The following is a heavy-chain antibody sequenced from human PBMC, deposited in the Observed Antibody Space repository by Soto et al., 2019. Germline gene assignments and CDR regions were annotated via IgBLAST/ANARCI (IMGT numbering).Heavy chain of an antibody. CDR1: GFTFSSSS. CDR2: ISGTTSTT. D-gene: IGHD3-22*01. V-gene: IGHV3-48*01. J-gene: IGHJ4*02. CDR3: ARDPGHYHSSGYFDS. Sequence: GGSLRLSCEASGFTFSSSSMNWVRLAPGKGLEWISYISGTTSTTYYADSVKGRFTMSRDNAKNSVYLQMNSLRVEDTAVYYCARDPGHYHSSGYFDSRGQGTQVTVS.